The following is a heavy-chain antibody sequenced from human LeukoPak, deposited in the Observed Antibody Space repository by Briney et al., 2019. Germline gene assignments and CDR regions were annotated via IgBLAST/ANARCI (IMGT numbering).Heavy chain of an antibody. V-gene: IGHV3-23*01. D-gene: IGHD4/OR15-4a*01. CDR2: VSGSGANT. CDR3: ARRAGAYSHPYDY. J-gene: IGHJ4*02. Sequence: PGGSLRLSCAASGFTFSNYGMGWVRQTPGKGLEWLSSVSGSGANTYYADSVKGRFTISRDNSRNTLFLQMNSLRAEDTAVYYCARRAGAYSHPYDYWGQGTLVTVSS. CDR1: GFTFSNYG.